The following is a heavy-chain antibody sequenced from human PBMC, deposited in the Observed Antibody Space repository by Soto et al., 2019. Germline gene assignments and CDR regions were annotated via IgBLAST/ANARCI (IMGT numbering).Heavy chain of an antibody. CDR2: IYYSGRT. J-gene: IGHJ4*02. D-gene: IGHD3-16*01. V-gene: IGHV4-31*03. CDR1: GGSISSGDHY. Sequence: QVQLQESGPGVVKPSQTLSLTCTVSGGSISSGDHYWSWLRQHPGEGPEWMGYIYYSGRTYYNPSLKSRLTISVDTSKNQFSLRLSSVTAADTAVYYCARTLGNGNLFDYCGQGSLVTVSS. CDR3: ARTLGNGNLFDY.